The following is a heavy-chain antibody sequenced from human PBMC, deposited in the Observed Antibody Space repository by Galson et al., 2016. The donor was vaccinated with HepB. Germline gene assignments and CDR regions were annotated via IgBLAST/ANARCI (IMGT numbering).Heavy chain of an antibody. V-gene: IGHV4-39*01. J-gene: IGHJ6*03. CDR2: VLSSEGT. Sequence: SETLSLTCFVSGGTIRSDYYWGWIRQPPGRGLEWIGSVLSSEGTYYNPSLKSRVTISVDTSKNQFSLRLNSVTAADTGVYYCATGIVVAGKYFYYYMEVWGKGTTVTVS. D-gene: IGHD6-19*01. CDR1: GGTIRSDYY. CDR3: ATGIVVAGKYFYYYMEV.